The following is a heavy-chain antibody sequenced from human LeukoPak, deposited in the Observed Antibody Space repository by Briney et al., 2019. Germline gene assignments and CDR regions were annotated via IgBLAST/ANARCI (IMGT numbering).Heavy chain of an antibody. J-gene: IGHJ4*02. D-gene: IGHD6-13*01. CDR2: IYTSGST. CDR3: ARDLRYSSSWYHDY. V-gene: IGHV4-4*07. Sequence: SGTLSLTCTVSGGSISSYYWSWIRQPAGKGLEWIGRIYTSGSTNYNPSLKSRVTMSVDTSKNQFSLKLSSVTAADTVVYYCARDLRYSSSWYHDYWGQGTLVTVSS. CDR1: GGSISSYY.